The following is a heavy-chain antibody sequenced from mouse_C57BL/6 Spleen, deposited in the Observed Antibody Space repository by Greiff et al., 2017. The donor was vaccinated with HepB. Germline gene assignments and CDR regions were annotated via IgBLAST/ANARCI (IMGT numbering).Heavy chain of an antibody. V-gene: IGHV1-55*01. J-gene: IGHJ2*01. CDR1: GYTFTSYW. Sequence: VQLQQPGAELVKPGASVKMSCKASGYTFTSYWITWVKQRPGQGLEWIGDIYPGSGSTNYNEKFKSKATLTVDTSSSTAYMQLSSLTSEDSAVYYCARGGRALDYFYYWGQGTTLTVSS. CDR2: IYPGSGST. D-gene: IGHD3-1*01. CDR3: ARGGRALDYFYY.